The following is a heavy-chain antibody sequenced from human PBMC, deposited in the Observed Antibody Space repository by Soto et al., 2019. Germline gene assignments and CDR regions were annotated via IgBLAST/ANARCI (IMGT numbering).Heavy chain of an antibody. CDR3: ARNSSWYYYGMDV. J-gene: IGHJ6*02. Sequence: SETLSLTCTVSGGSISSYYWSWIRQPPGKGLEWIGYIYYSGSTNYNPSLKSRVTISVDTSKNQFSLKLSSVTAADTAVYYCARNSSWYYYGMDVWGQGTTVTVSS. V-gene: IGHV4-59*01. D-gene: IGHD6-13*01. CDR1: GGSISSYY. CDR2: IYYSGST.